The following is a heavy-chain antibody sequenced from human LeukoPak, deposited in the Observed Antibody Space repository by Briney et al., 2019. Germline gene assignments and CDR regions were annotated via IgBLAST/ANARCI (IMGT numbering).Heavy chain of an antibody. V-gene: IGHV3-48*03. J-gene: IGHJ6*04. CDR1: GFTFSSYE. CDR2: ISSSGSTI. D-gene: IGHD3-10*02. CDR3: AELGITMIGGG. Sequence: GGSLRLSCAASGFTFSSYEMNWVRQAPGKGLEWVSYISSSGSTIYYVDSVKGRLIISRDNAKNSLYLQMNSLRAEDTAVYYCAELGITMIGGGWGKGTTVTIST.